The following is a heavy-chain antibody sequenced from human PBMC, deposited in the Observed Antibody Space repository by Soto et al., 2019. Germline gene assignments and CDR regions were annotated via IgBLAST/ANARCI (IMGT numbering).Heavy chain of an antibody. CDR3: ARGQFHHVSNYYYALDV. V-gene: IGHV1-69*01. Sequence: QVQLVQSGAEVKKPGSSVKVSCKASGGTFSSYAISWVRQAPGQGLEWMGGFIPMFNRPHSARKFQGRVTITADESTSTAYMDLSSLTSEDTAVYYCARGQFHHVSNYYYALDVWGQGTTDTVSS. CDR1: GGTFSSYA. CDR2: FIPMFNRP. J-gene: IGHJ6*02.